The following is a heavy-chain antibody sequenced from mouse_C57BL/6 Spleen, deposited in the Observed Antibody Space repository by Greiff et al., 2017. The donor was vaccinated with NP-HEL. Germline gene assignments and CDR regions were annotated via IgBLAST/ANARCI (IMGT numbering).Heavy chain of an antibody. V-gene: IGHV1-82*01. CDR3: ARRLPPFYAMDY. CDR1: GYAFSSSW. CDR2: IYPGDGDT. Sequence: VQLQQSGPELVKPGASVKISCKASGYAFSSSWMNWVKQRPGKGLEWIGRIYPGDGDTNYNGKFKGQATLTADKSSSTAYMRLSSLPSEDSAVYFCARRLPPFYAMDYWGQGTSVTVSS. D-gene: IGHD2-2*01. J-gene: IGHJ4*01.